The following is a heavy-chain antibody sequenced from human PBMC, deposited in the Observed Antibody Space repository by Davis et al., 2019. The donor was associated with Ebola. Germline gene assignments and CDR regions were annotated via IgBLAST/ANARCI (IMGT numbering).Heavy chain of an antibody. CDR1: GGSFSGYY. CDR3: ARGEQRDYYYGMDV. Sequence: SETLSLTCAVYGGSFSGYYWSWIRQPPGKGLEWIGYIYYSGSTNYNPSLKSRVTISVDTSKNQFSLKLSSVTAADTAVYYCARGEQRDYYYGMDVWGQGTTVTVSS. V-gene: IGHV4-59*12. D-gene: IGHD1/OR15-1a*01. J-gene: IGHJ6*02. CDR2: IYYSGST.